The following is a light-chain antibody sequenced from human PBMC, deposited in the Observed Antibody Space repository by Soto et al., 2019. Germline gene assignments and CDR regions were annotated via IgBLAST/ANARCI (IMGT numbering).Light chain of an antibody. Sequence: EIVLTQSPATLSLSPGERATLSCRASQSVSSYLAWYQQKPGQAPRLLIYDASNRATGIPARFSGSGSGTDFTLTISSLEPEDFAVYYCKQRSKWPQFTFGQGTPLEIK. CDR2: DAS. CDR3: KQRSKWPQFT. V-gene: IGKV3-11*01. CDR1: QSVSSY. J-gene: IGKJ5*01.